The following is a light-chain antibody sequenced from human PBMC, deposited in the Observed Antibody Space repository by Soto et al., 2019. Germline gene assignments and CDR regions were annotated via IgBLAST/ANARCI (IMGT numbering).Light chain of an antibody. Sequence: EVVLTPSPPTLSVSPGKTDTLSCRANQTITRNLAWYQQKPGQAPRPLIYGASTRATNIPARFSGSGFGTEFILTIISLQSADFAVYYCQQYNSWPPRLTFGGGTKVDIK. CDR1: QTITRN. J-gene: IGKJ4*01. CDR2: GAS. V-gene: IGKV3-15*01. CDR3: QQYNSWPPRLT.